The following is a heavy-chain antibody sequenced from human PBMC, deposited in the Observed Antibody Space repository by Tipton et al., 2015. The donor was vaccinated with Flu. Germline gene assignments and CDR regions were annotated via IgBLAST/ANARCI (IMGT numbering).Heavy chain of an antibody. J-gene: IGHJ6*02. V-gene: IGHV4-39*07. CDR2: IHYSGKT. D-gene: IGHD3/OR15-3a*01. Sequence: TLSLTCTVSGGSIRSASDYWGWVRQTPGEGLEWIGNIHYSGKTYYNMPLKSRVTISVDTSNNQFSLKLTSVTAADTGLYYCARDRIVNGFWTGYERYGMDVWGQGTTVTVS. CDR3: ARDRIVNGFWTGYERYGMDV. CDR1: GGSIRSASDY.